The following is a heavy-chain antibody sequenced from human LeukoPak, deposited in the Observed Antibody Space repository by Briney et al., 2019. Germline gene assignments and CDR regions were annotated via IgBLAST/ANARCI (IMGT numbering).Heavy chain of an antibody. J-gene: IGHJ6*02. Sequence: ASVTVSFKASGYTFTSYYMHWVRQAPGQGLEWMGIINPSGGSTSYAQKFQGRVTTTRDTSTSTVYMELSSLRSEDTAVYYCARDPGGLDYYYYGMDVWGQGTTVTVSS. CDR3: ARDPGGLDYYYYGMDV. V-gene: IGHV1-46*01. CDR1: GYTFTSYY. D-gene: IGHD4-23*01. CDR2: INPSGGST.